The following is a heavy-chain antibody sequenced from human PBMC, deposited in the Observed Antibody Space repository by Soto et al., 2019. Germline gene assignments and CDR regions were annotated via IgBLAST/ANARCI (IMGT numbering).Heavy chain of an antibody. J-gene: IGHJ6*02. CDR1: GFTFSSYA. CDR2: ISYDGSNK. CDR3: ARPRFRGMDV. V-gene: IGHV3-30-3*01. Sequence: HPGWSLRLSCAASGFTFSSYAMHGFRQAPGKGLEWVAVISYDGSNKYYADSVKGRFTISRDNAKNSLYLQVNSLRDEDTAGYYCARPRFRGMDVWGQGTTGTVSS. D-gene: IGHD3-10*01.